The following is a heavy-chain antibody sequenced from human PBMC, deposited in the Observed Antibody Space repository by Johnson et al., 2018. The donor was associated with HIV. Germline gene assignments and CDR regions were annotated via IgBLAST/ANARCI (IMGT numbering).Heavy chain of an antibody. CDR1: GFTFDDYA. V-gene: IGHV3-9*01. J-gene: IGHJ3*02. CDR2: ISWNSGSI. D-gene: IGHD6-6*01. Sequence: VQLVESGGGVVRPGGSLRISCAASGFTFDDYAMHWVRQAPGKGLEWVSGISWNSGSIGYADSVKGRFTISRDNAKNSLYLQMNSLRAEDTALYYCAQDTTFSSSHAFDIWGQGTMVTVSS. CDR3: AQDTTFSSSHAFDI.